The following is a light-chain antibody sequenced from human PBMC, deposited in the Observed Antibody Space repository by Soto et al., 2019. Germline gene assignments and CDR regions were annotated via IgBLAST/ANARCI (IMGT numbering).Light chain of an antibody. J-gene: IGKJ1*01. V-gene: IGKV3-15*01. CDR1: QSVSSN. CDR3: QQYNIRRT. CDR2: GAS. Sequence: EIVMTPSPATLSVSPGERATLSCRASQSVSSNLAWYQQKPGQAPRLLIYGASTRATGIPARFSGSGSGTEFTLTISSLQSEDFAVYYCQQYNIRRTFGQGTKVDIK.